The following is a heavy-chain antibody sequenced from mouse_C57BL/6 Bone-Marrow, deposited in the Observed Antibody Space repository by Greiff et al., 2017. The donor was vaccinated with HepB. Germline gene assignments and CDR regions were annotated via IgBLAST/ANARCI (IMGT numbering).Heavy chain of an antibody. D-gene: IGHD3-3*01. CDR1: GYTFTSYW. CDR3: ARGTEFAY. CDR2: IDPSDSYT. J-gene: IGHJ2*01. V-gene: IGHV1-69*01. Sequence: QVQLQQSGAELVMPGASVKLSCKASGYTFTSYWMHWVKQRPGQGLEWIGEIDPSDSYTNYNQKFKGKSTLTVDKSSSTAYMQLSSLTSEDSAVYYCARGTEFAYWGQGTTLTVSS.